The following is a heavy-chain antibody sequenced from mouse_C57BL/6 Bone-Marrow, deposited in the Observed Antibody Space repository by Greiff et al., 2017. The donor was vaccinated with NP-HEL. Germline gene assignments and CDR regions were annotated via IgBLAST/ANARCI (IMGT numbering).Heavy chain of an antibody. CDR3: ARRDYYGFAY. J-gene: IGHJ3*01. D-gene: IGHD1-1*01. V-gene: IGHV1-81*01. CDR1: GYTFTSYG. Sequence: VQLQQSGAELARPGASVKLSCKASGYTFTSYGISWVKQRTGQGLEWIGEIYPRSGNTYYNEKFKGKATLTADKSSSTAYMELRSLTSEDSAVYFCARRDYYGFAYWGQGTLVTVSA. CDR2: IYPRSGNT.